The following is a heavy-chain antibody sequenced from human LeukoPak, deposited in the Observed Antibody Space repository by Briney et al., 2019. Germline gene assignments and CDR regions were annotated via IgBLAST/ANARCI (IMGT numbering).Heavy chain of an antibody. CDR3: ARGPYYDILISYYTSYYYYYMDV. J-gene: IGHJ6*03. V-gene: IGHV4-34*01. D-gene: IGHD3-9*01. CDR1: GGSFSGYY. CDR2: INHSGST. Sequence: SKTLSLTCAVYGGSFSGYYWGWVRQPPGKGLEWIGEINHSGSTNYNPSLKSRVTISVDTSKNQFSLKLSSVTAADTAVYYCARGPYYDILISYYTSYYYYYMDVWGKGTTVTVSS.